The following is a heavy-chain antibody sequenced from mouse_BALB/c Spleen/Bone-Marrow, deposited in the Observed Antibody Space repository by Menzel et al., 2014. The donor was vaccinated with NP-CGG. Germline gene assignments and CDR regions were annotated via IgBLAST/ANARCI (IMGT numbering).Heavy chain of an antibody. J-gene: IGHJ2*01. CDR1: GYTFTSYW. D-gene: IGHD4-1*01. V-gene: IGHV1-69*02. Sequence: QVQLQQSGAELVRPGASVKLSCKASGYTFTSYWINWVKQRPGQGLEWIGNIFPSETYTNYNQKFKDKATLIVDKSSSTAYMQLSSPTSEDSAVYYCTRDNWDYWGQGTTLTVSS. CDR2: IFPSETYT. CDR3: TRDNWDY.